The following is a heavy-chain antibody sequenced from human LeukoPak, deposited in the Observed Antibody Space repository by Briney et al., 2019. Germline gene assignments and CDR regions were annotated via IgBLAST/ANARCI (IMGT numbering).Heavy chain of an antibody. D-gene: IGHD1-1*01. CDR2: IRSKANNYAT. J-gene: IGHJ3*02. Sequence: GGSLRLSCAASGVTLSGSPIHWVRQASGKGREWVGRIRSKANNYATTYAASGKGSFTISRDDPKKTPYIHMNSLKTADTAVSYCARTQIIEGTAFAIWGQGTMVTVSS. V-gene: IGHV3-73*01. CDR3: ARTQIIEGTAFAI. CDR1: GVTLSGSP.